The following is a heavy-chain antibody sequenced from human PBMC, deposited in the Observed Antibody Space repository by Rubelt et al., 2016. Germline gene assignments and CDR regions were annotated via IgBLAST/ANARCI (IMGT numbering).Heavy chain of an antibody. J-gene: IGHJ6*02. V-gene: IGHV3-21*01. CDR3: ARDDDSSGYYYVAYYCYYGMDV. Sequence: SMNWVRQAPGKGLEWVSSISSSSSYIYYADSVKGRFTISRDNAKNSLYLQMNSLRAEDTAVYYCARDDDSSGYYYVAYYCYYGMDVWGQGTTVTVSS. CDR1: S. D-gene: IGHD3-22*01. CDR2: ISSSSSYI.